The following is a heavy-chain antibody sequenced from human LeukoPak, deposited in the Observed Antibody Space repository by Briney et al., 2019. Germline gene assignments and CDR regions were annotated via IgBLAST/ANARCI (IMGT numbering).Heavy chain of an antibody. CDR3: ARIGPSFLSTGTAP. CDR2: INSDGSST. Sequence: GGSLRVSCAASGFSFSSYWLHWVCQAPGKGLVWVSRINSDGSSTSYADSVKGRFTISRDNAKNPLYLQMNSLRAEDTAVYYCARIGPSFLSTGTAPWGQGTLVTVSS. J-gene: IGHJ5*02. CDR1: GFSFSSYW. V-gene: IGHV3-74*01. D-gene: IGHD1-1*01.